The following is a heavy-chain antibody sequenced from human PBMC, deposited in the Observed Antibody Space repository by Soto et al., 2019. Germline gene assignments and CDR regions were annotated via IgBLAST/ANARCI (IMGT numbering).Heavy chain of an antibody. D-gene: IGHD5-12*01. CDR1: GFTVSSNY. CDR3: ARDSPGWLQFADHGRMDYYYGMDV. Sequence: GVSLRLSCAAPGFTVSSNYMRWVRQAPGKGLEWVSVIYSGGSTYYADSVKGRFTISRDNSKNTLYLQMNSLRAEDTAVYYCARDSPGWLQFADHGRMDYYYGMDVWGQGTTVNVSS. CDR2: IYSGGST. V-gene: IGHV3-53*01. J-gene: IGHJ6*02.